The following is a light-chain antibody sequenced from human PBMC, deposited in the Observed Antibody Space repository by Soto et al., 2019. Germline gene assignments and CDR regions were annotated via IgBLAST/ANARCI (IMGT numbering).Light chain of an antibody. CDR3: QQYNTYLTWT. V-gene: IGKV1-5*01. CDR2: GAS. CDR1: QSVSMW. J-gene: IGKJ1*01. Sequence: DTPMTQSPSTLSASVGDRVTITCRASQSVSMWLAWFQQKPGKAPRLLIYGASNLESGVPSRFSGSGSGTQFTLTISSLQPEDAATYYCQQYNTYLTWTFGQGTKVDIK.